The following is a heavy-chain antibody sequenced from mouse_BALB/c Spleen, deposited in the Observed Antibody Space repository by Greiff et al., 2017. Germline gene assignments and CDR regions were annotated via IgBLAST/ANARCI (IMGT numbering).Heavy chain of an antibody. D-gene: IGHD1-1*01. Sequence: DVHLVESGGGLVKPGGSLKLSCAASGFTFSSYAMSWVRQTPEKRLEWVASISSGGSTYYPDSVKGRFTISRDNARNILYLQMSSLRSEDTAMYYCARVYGRGAMDYWGQGTSVTVSS. CDR2: ISSGGST. J-gene: IGHJ4*01. CDR3: ARVYGRGAMDY. CDR1: GFTFSSYA. V-gene: IGHV5-6-5*01.